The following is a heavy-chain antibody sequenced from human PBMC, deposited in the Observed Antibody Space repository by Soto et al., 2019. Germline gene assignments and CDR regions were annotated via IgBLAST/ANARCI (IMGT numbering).Heavy chain of an antibody. CDR1: GDSVSNNRAT. CDR2: TYYRSKWIS. Sequence: PSQTLSLTCAISGDSVSNNRATWNWIRPSPSGGLEWLGRTYYRSKWISDYAMSVKSRISINPDTSKNLISLHLNSVTPEDTAVYYCARDPPDFNSGFDFWGQGTPVTVSS. J-gene: IGHJ4*02. CDR3: ARDPPDFNSGFDF. D-gene: IGHD1-26*01. V-gene: IGHV6-1*01.